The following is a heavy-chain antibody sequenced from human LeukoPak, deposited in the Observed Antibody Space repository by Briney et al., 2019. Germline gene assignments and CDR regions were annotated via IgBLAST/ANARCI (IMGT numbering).Heavy chain of an antibody. V-gene: IGHV3-23*01. CDR2: ISGSGGST. CDR1: GFTFSSYA. J-gene: IGHJ6*02. Sequence: GGSLRLSCAASGFTFSSYAMSWVRQAPGKGLEWVSTISGSGGSTYYADSVKGRFTISRDNSKNTLYLQMNSLGAEDTAVYYCAADTAMGGGGGMDVWGQGTTVTVSS. D-gene: IGHD5-18*01. CDR3: AADTAMGGGGGMDV.